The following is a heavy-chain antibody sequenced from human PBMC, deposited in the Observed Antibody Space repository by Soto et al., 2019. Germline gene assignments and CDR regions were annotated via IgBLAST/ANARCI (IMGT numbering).Heavy chain of an antibody. CDR2: IYYSGST. V-gene: IGHV4-31*03. CDR3: AGDYGGHSDLDY. CDR1: GGSISSGGYY. Sequence: PSETLSLTCTVSGGSISSGGYYWSWIRQHPGKGLEWIGYIYYSGSTYYNPSLKSRVTISVDTSKNQFSLKLSSVTAADTAVYYCAGDYGGHSDLDYWGQGTLVTVSS. J-gene: IGHJ4*02. D-gene: IGHD4-17*01.